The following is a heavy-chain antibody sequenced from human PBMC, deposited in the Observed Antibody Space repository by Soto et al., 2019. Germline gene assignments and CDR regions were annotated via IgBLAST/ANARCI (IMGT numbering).Heavy chain of an antibody. CDR3: ATTNGAYSYDSVS. Sequence: SETLSLTSNLSGESINNYDHFWAWIRQKPGEGLEWIGYIYYSGATYYGPSLKTRVSISLHKSQNYFSLNLSSVTAADTAVYYCATTNGAYSYDSVSWGQGTLVTVSS. D-gene: IGHD3-22*01. J-gene: IGHJ5*02. CDR2: IYYSGAT. V-gene: IGHV4-31*03. CDR1: GESINNYDHF.